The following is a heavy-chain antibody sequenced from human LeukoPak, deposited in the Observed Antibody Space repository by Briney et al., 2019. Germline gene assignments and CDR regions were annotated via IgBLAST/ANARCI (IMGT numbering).Heavy chain of an antibody. CDR1: GGSFSGYY. J-gene: IGHJ4*02. CDR2: INHSGST. V-gene: IGHV4-34*01. Sequence: SSETLSLTCAVYGGSFSGYYWSWIRQPPGKGLEWIGEINHSGSTNYNPSLKSRVTISVDTSKNQFSLKLSSVTAADTAVYYCARGDSTAAAVDYWGQGTLVTVSS. CDR3: ARGDSTAAAVDY. D-gene: IGHD6-25*01.